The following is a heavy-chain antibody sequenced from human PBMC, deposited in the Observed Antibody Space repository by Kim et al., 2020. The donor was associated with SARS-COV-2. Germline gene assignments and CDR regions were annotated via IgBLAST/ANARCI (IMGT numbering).Heavy chain of an antibody. D-gene: IGHD7-27*01. CDR3: ARQELGSGVDY. V-gene: IGHV5-10-1*01. CDR2: T. J-gene: IGHJ4*02. Sequence: TNYSPSFPGHVTISADKSISTAYLQWSSLKASDTAIYYCARQELGSGVDYWGQGTLVTVSS.